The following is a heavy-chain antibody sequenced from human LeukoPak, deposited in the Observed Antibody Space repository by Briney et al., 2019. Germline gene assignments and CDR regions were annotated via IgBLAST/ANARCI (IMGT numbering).Heavy chain of an antibody. CDR3: AKTVHDYVWGSYFADY. V-gene: IGHV3-23*01. Sequence: PGGSLRLSCAASGFTFDDYAMHWVRQAPGKGLEWVSAISGSGGSTYYADSVKGRFTISRDNSKNTLYLQMNSLRAEDTAVYYCAKTVHDYVWGSYFADYWGQGTLVTVSS. J-gene: IGHJ4*02. CDR2: ISGSGGST. D-gene: IGHD3-16*01. CDR1: GFTFDDYA.